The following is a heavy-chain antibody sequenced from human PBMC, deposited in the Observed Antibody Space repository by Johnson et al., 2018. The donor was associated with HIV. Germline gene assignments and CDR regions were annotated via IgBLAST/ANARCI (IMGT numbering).Heavy chain of an antibody. CDR3: ARGTIIMFRGVIGFDI. CDR2: IYDGGRT. V-gene: IGHV3-53*01. CDR1: GFTVSTYH. J-gene: IGHJ3*02. D-gene: IGHD3-10*01. Sequence: EKLVESGGGLIQPGESLRLSCAASGFTVSTYHMSWVRQAPGKGLEWVSVIYDGGRTYYGDSVKGRFTISGDTSKNTLHLEMNSLRAEDTAMYYCARGTIIMFRGVIGFDIWGQGTMVKVSS.